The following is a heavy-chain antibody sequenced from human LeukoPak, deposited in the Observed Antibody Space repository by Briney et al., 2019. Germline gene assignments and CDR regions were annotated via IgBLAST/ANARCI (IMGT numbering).Heavy chain of an antibody. CDR2: IYYSGST. J-gene: IGHJ4*02. V-gene: IGHV4-59*08. CDR1: GGSISSYY. D-gene: IGHD3-22*01. Sequence: SETLSLTCTVSGGSISSYYWSWIRQPPGKGLEWIGYIYYSGSTNYNPSLKSRVTISVDTSKNQFSLKLSSVTAADTAVYYCARSGYYDSSGYFDYWGQGTLVTVSS. CDR3: ARSGYYDSSGYFDY.